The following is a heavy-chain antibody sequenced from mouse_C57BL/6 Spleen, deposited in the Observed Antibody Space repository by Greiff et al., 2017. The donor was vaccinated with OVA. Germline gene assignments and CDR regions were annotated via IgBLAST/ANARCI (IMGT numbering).Heavy chain of an antibody. CDR1: GFTFSDYG. CDR3: ARGITTVVAENYFDY. V-gene: IGHV5-17*01. Sequence: DVMLVESGGGLVKPGGSLKLSCAASGFTFSDYGMHWVRQAPEKGLEWVAYISSGSSTIYYADTVKGRFTISRDNAKNTLFLQMTSLRSEDTAMYYGARGITTVVAENYFDYWGQGTTLTVSS. CDR2: ISSGSSTI. D-gene: IGHD1-1*01. J-gene: IGHJ2*01.